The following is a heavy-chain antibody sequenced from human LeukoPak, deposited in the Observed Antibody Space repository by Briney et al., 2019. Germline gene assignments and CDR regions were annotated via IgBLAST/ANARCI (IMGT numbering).Heavy chain of an antibody. J-gene: IGHJ5*02. Sequence: GGSLRLSCTASGFTFSSYAMSWVRQAPGKGLEWVSAISGSGGSTYYADSVKGRFTISRDNSKNTLYLQMDSLRAEDTAVYYCAKGYYYDSSGPKGFDPWGQGTLVTVSS. CDR3: AKGYYYDSSGPKGFDP. CDR1: GFTFSSYA. CDR2: ISGSGGST. V-gene: IGHV3-23*01. D-gene: IGHD3-22*01.